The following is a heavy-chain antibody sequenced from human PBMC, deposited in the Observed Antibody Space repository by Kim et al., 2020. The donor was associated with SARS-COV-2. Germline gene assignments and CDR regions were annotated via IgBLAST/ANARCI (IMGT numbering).Heavy chain of an antibody. CDR1: GFTFSSYA. V-gene: IGHV3-23*01. D-gene: IGHD5-18*01. CDR2: ISGSGGST. CDR3: AKVLGEWLYSYGFTTYFDY. J-gene: IGHJ4*02. Sequence: GGSLRLSCAASGFTFSSYAMSWVRQAPGKGLEWVSAISGSGGSTYYADSVKGRFTISRDNSKNTLYLQMNSLRAEDTAVYYCAKVLGEWLYSYGFTTYFDYWGQGTLVTVSS.